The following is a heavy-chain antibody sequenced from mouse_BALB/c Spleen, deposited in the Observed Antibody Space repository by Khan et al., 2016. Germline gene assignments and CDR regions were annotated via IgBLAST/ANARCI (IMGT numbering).Heavy chain of an antibody. CDR3: ARVYRYDGYYYAMDY. CDR1: GYTFTNYG. CDR2: INTYTGEP. V-gene: IGHV9-1*02. D-gene: IGHD2-14*01. Sequence: QIQLVQSGPELKKPGETVKISCKASGYTFTNYGMNWVKQAPGKGFKWMGWINTYTGEPTYADDFKGRFAFSLETSASTAYLQIHNLNNEAMATYFCARVYRYDGYYYAMDYWGQGTSVTVSS. J-gene: IGHJ4*01.